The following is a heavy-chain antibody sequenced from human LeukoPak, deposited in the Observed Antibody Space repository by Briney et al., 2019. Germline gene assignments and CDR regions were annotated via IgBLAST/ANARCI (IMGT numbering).Heavy chain of an antibody. V-gene: IGHV3-7*04. CDR3: VRGDWYFES. CDR2: INRDGTEK. Sequence: GGSLRLSCAASGFTFSSYTMTWVRQAPGKGLQWVANINRDGTEKHFLDSVEGRFTISRDNAKKSLYLQMSSLRPQDTALYFCVRGDWYFESWGQGTLVTVSS. J-gene: IGHJ4*02. CDR1: GFTFSSYT. D-gene: IGHD2-21*01.